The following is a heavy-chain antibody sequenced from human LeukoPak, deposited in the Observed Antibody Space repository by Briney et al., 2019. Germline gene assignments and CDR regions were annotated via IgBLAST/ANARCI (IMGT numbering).Heavy chain of an antibody. CDR3: ARGVSSGPLGY. V-gene: IGHV1-46*01. CDR2: INPSGGST. Sequence: GASVKVSCKASGYTFTNYYMHWVRQAPGQGLEWMGIINPSGGSTSYAQKLQGRVSRVTMTRDTSTSTVYMELSSLKSEDTAVYYCARGVSSGPLGYWGQGTLVTVSS. D-gene: IGHD6-19*01. CDR1: GYTFTNYY. J-gene: IGHJ4*02.